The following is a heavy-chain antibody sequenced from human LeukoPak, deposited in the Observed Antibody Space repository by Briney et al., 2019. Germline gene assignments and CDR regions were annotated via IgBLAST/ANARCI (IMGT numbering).Heavy chain of an antibody. CDR1: GFTFTSSA. J-gene: IGHJ3*02. V-gene: IGHV1-58*01. CDR2: IVVGSGNT. CDR3: AADSARIVGATHDAFDI. D-gene: IGHD1-26*01. Sequence: SVKVSCKASGFTFTSSAVQWVRQARGQRLERIGWIVVGSGNTNYAQKFQERVTITRDMSTSTAYMELSSLRSEDTAVYYCAADSARIVGATHDAFDIWGQGTMVTVSS.